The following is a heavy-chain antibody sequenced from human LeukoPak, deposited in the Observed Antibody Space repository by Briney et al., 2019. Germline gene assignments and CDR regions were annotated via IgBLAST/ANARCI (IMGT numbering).Heavy chain of an antibody. D-gene: IGHD4-17*01. CDR2: IYYSGST. J-gene: IGHJ4*02. Sequence: SETLSLTCTVPGCSISSYYWSWIRQPPGKGLEWIGYIYYSGSTNYNPSLKSRVTISVDTSKNQFSLKLSSVTAADTAVYYCARSAYGDFNFDYWGQGTLVTVSS. V-gene: IGHV4-59*01. CDR1: GCSISSYY. CDR3: ARSAYGDFNFDY.